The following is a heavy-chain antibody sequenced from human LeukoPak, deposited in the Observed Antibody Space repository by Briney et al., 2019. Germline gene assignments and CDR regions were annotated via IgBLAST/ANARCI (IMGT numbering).Heavy chain of an antibody. D-gene: IGHD6-19*01. CDR3: AREGIAVAGILDYFDY. CDR2: INPSGGST. Sequence: ASVKVSCKASGYTFTSYYMHWVRQPPGQGLEWMGIINPSGGSTSYAQKFQGRVTMTRDTSTSTVYMELSSLRSEDTAVYYCAREGIAVAGILDYFDYWGQGTLVTVSS. CDR1: GYTFTSYY. J-gene: IGHJ4*02. V-gene: IGHV1-46*01.